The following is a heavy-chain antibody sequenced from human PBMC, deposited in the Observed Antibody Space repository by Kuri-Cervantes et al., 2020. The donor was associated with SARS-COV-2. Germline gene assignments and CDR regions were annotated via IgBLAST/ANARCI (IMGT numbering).Heavy chain of an antibody. J-gene: IGHJ6*02. Sequence: GGSLRLSCAASGFSFSSYGMSWVRQAPGKGLEYVSAISSNGGSTYYADSVKGRFTISRDNSKNTLYLQMSSLRAEDTAVYYSVKVTTYYDFWSGYSYGMDVWGQGTTVTVSS. V-gene: IGHV3-64D*08. CDR1: GFSFSSYG. D-gene: IGHD3-3*01. CDR2: ISSNGGST. CDR3: VKVTTYYDFWSGYSYGMDV.